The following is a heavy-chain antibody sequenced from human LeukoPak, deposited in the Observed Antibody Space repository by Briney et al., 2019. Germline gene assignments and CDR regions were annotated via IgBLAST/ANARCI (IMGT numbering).Heavy chain of an antibody. V-gene: IGHV4-59*01. CDR3: ARGNNYYFCYMDV. Sequence: SETLSLTCSVSGGSISSYYWSWIRQSPGKGLEWIGYVFYKGSTNYNPSLKSRVSISVDTAKNQFSLRLSSVTAADTAVYYCARGNNYYFCYMDVWGKGATVTVSS. CDR1: GGSISSYY. CDR2: VFYKGST. J-gene: IGHJ6*03.